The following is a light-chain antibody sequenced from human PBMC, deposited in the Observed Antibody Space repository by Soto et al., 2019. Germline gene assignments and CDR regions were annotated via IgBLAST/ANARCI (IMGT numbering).Light chain of an antibody. CDR2: DVS. CDR3: SSYTRSTTLYV. V-gene: IGLV2-14*03. J-gene: IGLJ1*01. CDR1: SSDVGNYNY. Sequence: QSALTQPASVSGSPGQSITISCTGASSDVGNYNYVSWYQQHPGKAPKLIIYDVSNRPSGVSNRFSGSKSGNTASLTISGLQAEDEADYSCSSYTRSTTLYVFGTGTKV.